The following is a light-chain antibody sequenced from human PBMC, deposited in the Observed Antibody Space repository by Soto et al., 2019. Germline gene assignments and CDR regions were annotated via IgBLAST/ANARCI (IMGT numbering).Light chain of an antibody. CDR2: AAS. J-gene: IGKJ1*01. V-gene: IGKV1-39*01. Sequence: DIQMTQSPSSLSASVGDRVTSSCRASQCIRNYVSWYHQKPGTAPTLLIRAASTLQSGVPSRFSGSGSGTDFTLTISSLQIEDFATYFCQQTDSTPHTFGQGTNVEI. CDR1: QCIRNY. CDR3: QQTDSTPHT.